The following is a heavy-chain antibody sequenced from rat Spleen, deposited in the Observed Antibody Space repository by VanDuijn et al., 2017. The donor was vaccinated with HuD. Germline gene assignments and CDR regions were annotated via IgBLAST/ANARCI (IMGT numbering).Heavy chain of an antibody. CDR2: ITNASGRT. V-gene: IGHV5-31*01. D-gene: IGHD1-2*01. CDR3: TTVGYSSYIWFAY. CDR1: GFTFNNYW. Sequence: EVQLVESGGGLVQPGGSLKLSCVASGFTFNNYWMTWIRQAPGRGLEWVASITNASGRTYYRDSVRGRFTISRDNAKSTLYLQMDSLRSEDTATYYCTTVGYSSYIWFAYWGQGTLVTVSS. J-gene: IGHJ3*01.